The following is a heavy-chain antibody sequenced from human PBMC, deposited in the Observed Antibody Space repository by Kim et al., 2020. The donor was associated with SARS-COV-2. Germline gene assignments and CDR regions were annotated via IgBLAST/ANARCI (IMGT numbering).Heavy chain of an antibody. CDR2: IYSGGST. V-gene: IGHV3-66*01. J-gene: IGHJ4*02. Sequence: GGSLRLSCAASGFTVSSNYMSWVLQAPGKGLEWVSVIYSGGSTYYADSVKGRFTISRDNSKNTLYLQMNSLRAEDTAVYYCARDDRYYYGSGSYPSVSYWGQGTLVTVSS. D-gene: IGHD3-10*01. CDR3: ARDDRYYYGSGSYPSVSY. CDR1: GFTVSSNY.